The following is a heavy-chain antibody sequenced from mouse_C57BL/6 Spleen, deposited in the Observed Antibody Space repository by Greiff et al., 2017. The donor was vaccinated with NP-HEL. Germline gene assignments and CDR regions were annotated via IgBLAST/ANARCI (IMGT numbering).Heavy chain of an antibody. CDR3: AFYYDYLSYFDY. CDR2: INPNNGGT. J-gene: IGHJ2*01. D-gene: IGHD2-4*01. CDR1: GYTFTDYY. V-gene: IGHV1-26*01. Sequence: EVQLQQSGPELVKPGASVKISCKASGYTFTDYYMNWVKQSHGKSLEWIGDINPNNGGTSYNQKFKGKATLTVDKSSSTAYMELRSLTSEDSAVYYCAFYYDYLSYFDYWGQGTTLTVSS.